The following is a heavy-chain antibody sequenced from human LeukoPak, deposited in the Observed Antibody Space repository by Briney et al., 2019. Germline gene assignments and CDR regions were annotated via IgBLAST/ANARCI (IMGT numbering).Heavy chain of an antibody. CDR2: IRSRGYGGTT. V-gene: IGHV3-49*03. CDR3: TSGVDY. Sequence: GGSLRLSCTASGFTFGEYALNWFRQAPGKGLEWVGFIRSRGYGGTTEYAAPVKGRFTVARDDSKSITYLQMNSLKTEDTAVYYCTSGVDYWGQGTLVTVSS. J-gene: IGHJ4*02. CDR1: GFTFGEYA. D-gene: IGHD3-16*01.